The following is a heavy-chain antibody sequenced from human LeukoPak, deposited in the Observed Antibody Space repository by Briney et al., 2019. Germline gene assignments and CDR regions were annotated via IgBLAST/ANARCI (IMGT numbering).Heavy chain of an antibody. Sequence: GGSLRLSCVASGSTFSSFGMHWVRQAPGKGLEWVAFIRFDGSNNYYADYVKGRFTISRDNSKNTLYLQMNSLRPEDTAVYSCAKDKNDHGDYYYMDVWGKGTTVTVSS. CDR3: AKDKNDHGDYYYMDV. V-gene: IGHV3-30*02. CDR1: GSTFSSFG. CDR2: IRFDGSNN. J-gene: IGHJ6*03. D-gene: IGHD4-17*01.